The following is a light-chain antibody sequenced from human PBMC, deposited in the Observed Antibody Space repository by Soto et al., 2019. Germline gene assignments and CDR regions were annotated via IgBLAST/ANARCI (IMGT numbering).Light chain of an antibody. Sequence: EIVMTQSPATLSVSPGERATLSCRASQSVNSNLAWYRQKPGQAPRLLISDASTRATGVPARFSGSGSGTEFTLTIISLQSEDSGIYYCQQYNFWPPLTFGGGTKEEIK. CDR1: QSVNSN. CDR2: DAS. J-gene: IGKJ4*01. CDR3: QQYNFWPPLT. V-gene: IGKV3-15*01.